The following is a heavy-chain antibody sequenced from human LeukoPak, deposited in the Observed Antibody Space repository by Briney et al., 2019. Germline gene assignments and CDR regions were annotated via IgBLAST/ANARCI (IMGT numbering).Heavy chain of an antibody. J-gene: IGHJ6*03. CDR1: GGSISSYH. Sequence: SETLSLTCTVSGGSISSYHWSWIRQPAGKGLEWIGRIYTSGSTNYNPSLKSRVTISVDTSKNQFSLKLNSVTAADTAVYYCARDPGWRDFCYMDVWGKGTTVTVSS. CDR3: ARDPGWRDFCYMDV. D-gene: IGHD6-19*01. V-gene: IGHV4-4*07. CDR2: IYTSGST.